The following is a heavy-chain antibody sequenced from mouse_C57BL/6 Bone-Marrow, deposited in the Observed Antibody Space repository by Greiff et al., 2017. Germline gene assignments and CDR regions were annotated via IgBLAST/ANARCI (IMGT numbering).Heavy chain of an antibody. D-gene: IGHD1-1*01. V-gene: IGHV5-9*01. CDR1: GFTFSRYT. J-gene: IGHJ1*03. Sequence: EVQGVESGGGLVKPGGSLKLSCAASGFTFSRYTLSWVRQTPEKRLQWVAAISGGGGNTYYPDSVKGRFTISRDNDKNFLYLQRSSLRSEDTALYYCSRQVTTVLATKYFDVWGTGTTVTVSS. CDR3: SRQVTTVLATKYFDV. CDR2: ISGGGGNT.